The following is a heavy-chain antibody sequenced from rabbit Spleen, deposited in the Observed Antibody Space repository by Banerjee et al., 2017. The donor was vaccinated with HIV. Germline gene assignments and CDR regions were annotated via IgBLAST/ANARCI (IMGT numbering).Heavy chain of an antibody. CDR2: IDTSDGDT. CDR3: ARDLDGVIGWNFGW. V-gene: IGHV1S40*01. J-gene: IGHJ4*01. D-gene: IGHD1-1*01. CDR1: GIDFSSNA. Sequence: QSLEESGGDLVKPGASLTLTCTASGIDFSSNAIYWVRQAPGKGLELIACIDTSDGDTDYANWPKGRFTISKTSSTTVTLQMTSLTAADTATYFCARDLDGVIGWNFGWWGQGTLVTVS.